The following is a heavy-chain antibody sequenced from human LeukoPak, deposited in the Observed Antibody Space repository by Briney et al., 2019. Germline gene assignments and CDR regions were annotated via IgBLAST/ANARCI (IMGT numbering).Heavy chain of an antibody. J-gene: IGHJ6*02. CDR2: ISYDGSNK. Sequence: GGSLRLSCAASGFTFSSYGMHWVRQAPGKGLERVAVISYDGSNKYYADSVKGRFTISRDNSKNTLYLQMNSLRAEDTAVYYCAKDIRYCSSTSCYGSYYYYGMDVWGQGTTVTVSS. CDR1: GFTFSSYG. V-gene: IGHV3-30*18. CDR3: AKDIRYCSSTSCYGSYYYYGMDV. D-gene: IGHD2-2*01.